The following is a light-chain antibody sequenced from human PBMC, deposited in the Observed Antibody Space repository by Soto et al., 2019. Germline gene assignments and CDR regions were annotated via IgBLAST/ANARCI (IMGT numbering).Light chain of an antibody. CDR2: GAS. CDR1: RDISTW. V-gene: IGKV1D-12*01. J-gene: IGKJ5*01. CDR3: QQRSKWPIT. Sequence: DIQMTQSPSSVSASVGDRVPITCRASRDISTWLAWYQQKPGKAPKLLIYGASNLQSGVPSRFSGRGSGTDFTLTISSLQPEDFAVYFCQQRSKWPITFGQGTRLEIK.